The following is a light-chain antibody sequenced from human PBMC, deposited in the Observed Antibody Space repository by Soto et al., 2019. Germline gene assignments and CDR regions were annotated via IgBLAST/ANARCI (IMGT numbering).Light chain of an antibody. CDR3: QQYDNWPWT. CDR1: HIFSID. CDR2: VAS. V-gene: IGKV3-15*01. J-gene: IGKJ1*01. Sequence: EIVLTQSPCTLSLSPGERATLSCRASHIFSIDYRAWYQQNPGQAPRLLIHVASSRVTGFPARFSGSGSGTDVTHSISSLQSDDFAVYYCQQYDNWPWTFGQGTKVDIK.